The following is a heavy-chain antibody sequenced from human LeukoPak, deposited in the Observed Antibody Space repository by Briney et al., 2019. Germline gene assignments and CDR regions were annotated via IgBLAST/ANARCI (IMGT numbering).Heavy chain of an antibody. CDR3: ARSSSAWELFDY. CDR1: GYTFTSYY. J-gene: IGHJ4*02. D-gene: IGHD1-26*01. CDR2: INPNSGGT. Sequence: ASVKVSCKASGYTFTSYYMHWVRQAPGQGLEWMGWINPNSGGTNYAQKFQGRVTMTRDTSISTAYMELSRLRSDDTAVYYCARSSSAWELFDYWGQGTLVTVSS. V-gene: IGHV1-2*02.